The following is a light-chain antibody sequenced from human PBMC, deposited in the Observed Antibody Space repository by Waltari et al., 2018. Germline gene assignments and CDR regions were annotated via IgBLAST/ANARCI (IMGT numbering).Light chain of an antibody. CDR3: SSYTSSSTLI. V-gene: IGLV2-14*01. CDR2: DFS. J-gene: IGLJ2*01. Sequence: QSALTQPASVSGSPGQSITISCTGTSSDGGGDNYVPWYQQHPGKAPKLMIYDFSKRPSGVSDRFSGSKSGNTASLTISGLQAEDEADYSCSSYTSSSTLIFGGGTKLTVL. CDR1: SSDGGGDNY.